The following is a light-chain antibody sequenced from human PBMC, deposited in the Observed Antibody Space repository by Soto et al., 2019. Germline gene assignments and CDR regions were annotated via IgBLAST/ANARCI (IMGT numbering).Light chain of an antibody. V-gene: IGKV3-20*01. CDR2: GSS. CDR3: QQYGSSPPYT. Sequence: EVVLTQSPGTLSLSPGERATLSCRASQSVRNNYLAWYQQKPGQSPKLLIFGSSDRATGIPDRFSGSGSATDFTLTIGRLEPVDFAVYYCQQYGSSPPYTFGQGTKLEIK. CDR1: QSVRNNY. J-gene: IGKJ2*01.